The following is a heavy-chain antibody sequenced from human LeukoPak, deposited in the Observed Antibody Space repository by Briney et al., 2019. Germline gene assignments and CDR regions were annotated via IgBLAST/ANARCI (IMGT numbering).Heavy chain of an antibody. Sequence: GESLKISCKGSGYSFTSYWIGWVRQMPGKGLEWMGIIYPGDSDTRYSPSFQGQVTISADKSISTAYLQWSSLKASDTAIYYCARRNVVVPAVMDYWGQGTLVTVSP. CDR2: IYPGDSDT. CDR1: GYSFTSYW. CDR3: ARRNVVVPAVMDY. V-gene: IGHV5-51*01. D-gene: IGHD2-2*01. J-gene: IGHJ4*02.